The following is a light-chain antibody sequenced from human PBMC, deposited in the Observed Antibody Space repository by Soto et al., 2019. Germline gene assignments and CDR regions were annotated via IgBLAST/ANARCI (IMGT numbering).Light chain of an antibody. CDR1: SSDIGGYNY. V-gene: IGLV2-14*01. CDR3: SSYTNNNSYV. J-gene: IGLJ1*01. CDR2: EVS. Sequence: QSALTQPASVSGSPGQSITISCTGTSSDIGGYNYVSWYQQHPAKAPKLMIYEVSNRPSGVSNRFSGSKSGNTASLTISGLRAEDEADYYCSSYTNNNSYVFGTGTKLTVL.